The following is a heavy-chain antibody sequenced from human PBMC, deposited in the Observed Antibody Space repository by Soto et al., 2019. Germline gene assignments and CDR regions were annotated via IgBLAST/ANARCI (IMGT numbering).Heavy chain of an antibody. J-gene: IGHJ4*02. D-gene: IGHD3-10*01. V-gene: IGHV3-23*01. CDR1: GFTFSTYA. CDR2: ISGSGGDT. CDR3: AKDCVIGTIIYYFHH. Sequence: EVQLLESGGGLVQPGGSLRLSCAASGFTFSTYAMIWVRQAPGKGLEWVSGISGSGGDTYYADSVMGRFTVSRDNSKNTLYVQMNSLRVEDTAVHYCAKDCVIGTIIYYFHHWGQGALVTVSS.